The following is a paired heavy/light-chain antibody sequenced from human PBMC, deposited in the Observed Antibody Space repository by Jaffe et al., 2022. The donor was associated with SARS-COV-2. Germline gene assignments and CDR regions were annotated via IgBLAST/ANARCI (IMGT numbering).Heavy chain of an antibody. CDR2: IIPIFGTA. V-gene: IGHV1-69*01. CDR1: GGTFSSYA. D-gene: IGHD6-19*01. CDR3: ARGYSSGPGRHYYYYYMDV. J-gene: IGHJ6*03. Sequence: QVQLVQSGAEVKKPGSSVKVSCKASGGTFSSYAISWVRQAPGQGLEWMGGIIPIFGTANYAQKFQGRVTITADESTSTAYMELSSLRSEDTAVYYCARGYSSGPGRHYYYYYMDVWGKGTTVTVSS.
Light chain of an antibody. CDR3: AAWDDSLSAPNWV. CDR1: SSNIGSNY. Sequence: QSVLTQPPSASGTPGQRVTISCSGSSSNIGSNYVYWYQQLPGTAPKLLIYRNNQRPSGVPDRFSGSKSGTSASLAISGLRSEDEADYYCAAWDDSLSAPNWVFGGGTKLTVL. J-gene: IGLJ3*02. CDR2: RNN. V-gene: IGLV1-47*01.